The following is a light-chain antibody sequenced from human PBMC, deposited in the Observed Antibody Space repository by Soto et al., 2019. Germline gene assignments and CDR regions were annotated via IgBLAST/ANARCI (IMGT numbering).Light chain of an antibody. CDR1: QSVSTY. V-gene: IGKV3-11*01. CDR2: DAS. CDR3: HQRDNWPPVT. Sequence: EIVLTQSPPTLSLSPGERATLSCRASQSVSTYLAWYQQKPGQAPRLLIYDASNRAAGIPARFSGSGSGTDFTLTISSLEPEDFAVYYCHQRDNWPPVTFGQGTRLEIK. J-gene: IGKJ5*01.